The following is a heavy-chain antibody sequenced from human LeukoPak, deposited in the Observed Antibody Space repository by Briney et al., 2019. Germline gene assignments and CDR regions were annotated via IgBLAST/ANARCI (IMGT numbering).Heavy chain of an antibody. D-gene: IGHD3-10*01. CDR2: ISYDGTNK. CDR3: AKGPGSFDY. Sequence: GGSLRLSCAASGFTFSSYGMHWVRQAPGKGLEWVAVISYDGTNKYYADSVKGRFTISRDNSNNTLYLQMNSLRAEDTAVYYCAKGPGSFDYWGQGTLVTVSS. J-gene: IGHJ4*02. CDR1: GFTFSSYG. V-gene: IGHV3-30*18.